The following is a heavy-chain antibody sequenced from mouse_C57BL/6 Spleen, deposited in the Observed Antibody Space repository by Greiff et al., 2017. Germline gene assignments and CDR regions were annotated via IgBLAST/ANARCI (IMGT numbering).Heavy chain of an antibody. J-gene: IGHJ4*01. CDR3: ARRDWVYYYAMDY. V-gene: IGHV1-19*01. CDR2: INPYNGGT. D-gene: IGHD4-1*01. CDR1: GYTFTDYY. Sequence: EVQLQQSGPVLVKPGASVKMSCKASGYTFTDYYMNWVKQSHGKSLEWIGVINPYNGGTSYNQKFKGKATLTVDKSSSTAYMELNSLTSEDSAVYYCARRDWVYYYAMDYWGQGTSVTVSS.